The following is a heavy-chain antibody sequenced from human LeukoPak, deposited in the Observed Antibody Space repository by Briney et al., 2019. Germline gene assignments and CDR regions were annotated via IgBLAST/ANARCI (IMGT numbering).Heavy chain of an antibody. CDR1: GYTFTSYD. D-gene: IGHD3-22*01. CDR2: RNPNSGNT. J-gene: IGHJ4*02. CDR3: ARGLRTYYYDSSGYSPPAY. Sequence: GASVKVSCKASGYTFTSYDINWVRQATGQGLEWMGWRNPNSGNTGYAQKFQGRVTMTRNTSISTAYMELSSLRSEDTAVYYCARGLRTYYYDSSGYSPPAYWGQGTLVTVSS. V-gene: IGHV1-8*01.